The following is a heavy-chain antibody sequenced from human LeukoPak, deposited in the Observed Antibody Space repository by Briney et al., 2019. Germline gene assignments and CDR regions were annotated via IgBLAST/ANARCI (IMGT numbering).Heavy chain of an antibody. V-gene: IGHV3-21*04. Sequence: TGGSLRLSCAASGFTFSSYSMNWVRQAPGKGLEWVSSISSSSNYIYYADSVKGRFTISRDNAKNSLYLQMNSLRAEDTAVYYCARRAGAYSHPYDYWGQGTLVTVSS. CDR3: ARRAGAYSHPYDY. CDR1: GFTFSSYS. D-gene: IGHD4/OR15-4a*01. J-gene: IGHJ4*02. CDR2: ISSSSNYI.